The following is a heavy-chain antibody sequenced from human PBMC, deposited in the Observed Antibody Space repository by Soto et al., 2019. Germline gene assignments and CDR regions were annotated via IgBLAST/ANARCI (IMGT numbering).Heavy chain of an antibody. CDR1: GFTFSSYG. Sequence: QVQLVESGGGVVQPGRSLRLSCAASGFTFSSYGLHWVRQAPGKGLEWVAVISYDGSNKYYADSVKCRFTISRDNSKNTLYLQMNSLRAEDTAVYYCAKDHGDYSYWFAPRGQGTLVTVSS. V-gene: IGHV3-30*18. J-gene: IGHJ5*02. CDR3: AKDHGDYSYWFAP. D-gene: IGHD4-17*01. CDR2: ISYDGSNK.